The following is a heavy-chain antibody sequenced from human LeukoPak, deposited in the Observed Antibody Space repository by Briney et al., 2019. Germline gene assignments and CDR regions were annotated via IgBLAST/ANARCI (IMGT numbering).Heavy chain of an antibody. V-gene: IGHV1-2*02. CDR1: GYTFTGYY. CDR2: INPNHGDT. Sequence: ASVKVSCKASGYTFTGYYMHWVRQAPGQGLEWMGWINPNHGDTNYAQKFQDRVSMTRDTSISTAYMHLSRLRSAGTAVYYCARSPHILTGENFDYWGQGTLLTVSS. D-gene: IGHD3-9*01. CDR3: ARSPHILTGENFDY. J-gene: IGHJ4*02.